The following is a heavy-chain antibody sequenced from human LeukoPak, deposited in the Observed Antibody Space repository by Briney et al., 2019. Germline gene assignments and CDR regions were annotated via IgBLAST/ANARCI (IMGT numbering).Heavy chain of an antibody. V-gene: IGHV4-59*12. CDR1: GGSISSYY. J-gene: IGHJ4*02. CDR2: IYYSGST. Sequence: SETLSLTCTVSGGSISSYYWSWIRQPPGKGLEWTGYIYYSGSTNYNPSLKSRVTISVDTSKNQFSLKLSSVTAADTAVYYCARDQSRGTVVVIATLEDWGQGTLVTVSS. D-gene: IGHD2-21*01. CDR3: ARDQSRGTVVVIATLED.